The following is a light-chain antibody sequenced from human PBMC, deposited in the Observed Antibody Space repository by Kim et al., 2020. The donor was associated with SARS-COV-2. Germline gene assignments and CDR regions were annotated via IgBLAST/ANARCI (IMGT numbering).Light chain of an antibody. CDR3: QQYDIWPPIT. V-gene: IGKV3-15*01. J-gene: IGKJ5*01. CDR2: GAS. Sequence: PGEGATPTGRASQSDSSNVDCYQHKPRQAPRLLIYGASTRATGVPARFSGSGSGTEFTLTISSLQSEDFAVYYCQQYDIWPPITFGQGTRVEIK. CDR1: QSDSSN.